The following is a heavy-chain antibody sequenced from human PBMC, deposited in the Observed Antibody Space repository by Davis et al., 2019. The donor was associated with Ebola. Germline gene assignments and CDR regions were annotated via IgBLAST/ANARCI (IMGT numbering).Heavy chain of an antibody. V-gene: IGHV3-30*04. Sequence: GESLKISCAASGFSFSNYAVHWVRQAPGKGLDWVAVISYDGTNKYYADSVKGRFTISRDNSKNTLFLQMNSLRPEDTGVYYCARGAPPTFYYYGVDVWGHGTTVTVSS. J-gene: IGHJ6*02. CDR1: GFSFSNYA. CDR3: ARGAPPTFYYYGVDV. CDR2: ISYDGTNK.